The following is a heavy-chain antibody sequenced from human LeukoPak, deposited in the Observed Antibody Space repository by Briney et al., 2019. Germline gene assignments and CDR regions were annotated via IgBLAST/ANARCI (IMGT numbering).Heavy chain of an antibody. V-gene: IGHV4-38-2*02. CDR1: VYSLSSVYY. CDR3: AREGAVLLYYYDSRNFDY. CDR2: IYHSGST. D-gene: IGHD3-22*01. Sequence: PSETLSLTCTVSVYSLSSVYYWGWIRQPPGKGRGGIGSIYHSGSTYYKPTLKSRVTISVDTSKNQFSLKLSYVTAADTAVYYCAREGAVLLYYYDSRNFDYWGQGTLVTVSS. J-gene: IGHJ4*02.